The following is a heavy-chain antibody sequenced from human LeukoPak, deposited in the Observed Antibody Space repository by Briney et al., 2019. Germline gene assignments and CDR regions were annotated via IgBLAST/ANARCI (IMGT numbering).Heavy chain of an antibody. J-gene: IGHJ4*02. Sequence: SETLSLTCTVSGGSISSSSYYWGWIRQPPGKGLEWIGSIYYSGSTYYNPSLKSRVTISVDTSKNQFSLKLSSVTAADTAVYYCANNWGSGAYFDYWGQGPLVTVSS. CDR3: ANNWGSGAYFDY. CDR2: IYYSGST. D-gene: IGHD7-27*01. V-gene: IGHV4-39*07. CDR1: GGSISSSSYY.